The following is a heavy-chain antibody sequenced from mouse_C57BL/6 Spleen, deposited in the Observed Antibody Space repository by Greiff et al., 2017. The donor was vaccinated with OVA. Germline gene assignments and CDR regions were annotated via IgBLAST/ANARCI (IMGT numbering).Heavy chain of an antibody. V-gene: IGHV1-64*01. CDR2: IHPNSGST. CDR1: GYTFTSYW. D-gene: IGHD2-1*01. CDR3: ARHYYGNWYLDV. J-gene: IGHJ1*03. Sequence: VKLQQPGAELVKPGASVKLSCKASGYTFTSYWMHWVKQRPGQGLEWIGMIHPNSGSTNYNEKFKSKATLTVDKSSSTAYMQLSSLTSEDSAVYYCARHYYGNWYLDVWGTGTTVTVSA.